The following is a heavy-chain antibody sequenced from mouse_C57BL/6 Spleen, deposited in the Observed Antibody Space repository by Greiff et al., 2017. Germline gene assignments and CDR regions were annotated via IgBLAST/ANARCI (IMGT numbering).Heavy chain of an antibody. CDR2: ISSGSSTI. CDR3: AKDSYYYSKGGYYAMDY. V-gene: IGHV5-17*01. CDR1: GFTFSDYG. D-gene: IGHD2-12*01. J-gene: IGHJ4*01. Sequence: EVKLVESGGGLVKPGGSLKLSCAASGFTFSDYGMHWVRQAPEKGLEWVAYISSGSSTIYYADTVKGRFTISRDNAKNTLFLQMTSLRSEDTAMYYCAKDSYYYSKGGYYAMDYWGQGTSVTVSS.